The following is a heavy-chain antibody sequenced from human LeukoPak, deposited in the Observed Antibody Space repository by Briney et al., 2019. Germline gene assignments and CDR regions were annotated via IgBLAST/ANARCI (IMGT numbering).Heavy chain of an antibody. CDR1: GFTASSNY. CDR2: IYSRGST. D-gene: IGHD7-27*01. CDR3: AKDLNWGGR. J-gene: IGHJ4*02. Sequence: PGRSLRPSCAASGFTASSNYMSWVRQAPGKGLELVLVIYSRGSTYYADSVKGRFTISRDNSKNTLYLQMNSLRAEDTAVYYCAKDLNWGGRWGQGTLVTVSS. V-gene: IGHV3-53*01.